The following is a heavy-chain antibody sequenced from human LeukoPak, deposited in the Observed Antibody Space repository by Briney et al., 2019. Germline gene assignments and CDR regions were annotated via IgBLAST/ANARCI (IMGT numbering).Heavy chain of an antibody. CDR1: GFDFGAYE. Sequence: TGGSLRLSCAASGFDFGAYEMNWVRQAPGKGLEWVAYFAGSDTTTYYADSVKGRFIIPRDNARNSLYLQVNSLRAEDTALYYCTTLGYHLDSWGQGTLVTVSS. CDR2: FAGSDTTT. D-gene: IGHD3-22*01. V-gene: IGHV3-48*03. CDR3: TTLGYHLDS. J-gene: IGHJ4*02.